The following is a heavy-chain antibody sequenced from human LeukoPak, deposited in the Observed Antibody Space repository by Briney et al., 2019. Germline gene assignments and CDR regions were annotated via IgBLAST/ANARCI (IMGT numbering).Heavy chain of an antibody. J-gene: IGHJ6*03. V-gene: IGHV3-21*01. CDR2: ISTRGSYI. CDR1: GFTFSSYS. D-gene: IGHD6-13*01. CDR3: ARAAIAAARIYYYMDV. Sequence: GGSLRLSCAASGFTFSSYSMNWVRQAPGKGREWVSFISTRGSYIHNADSVKGRFTISRDNADNSLYLQMNSLRAEDTAVYYCARAAIAAARIYYYMDVWGKGTTVTVSS.